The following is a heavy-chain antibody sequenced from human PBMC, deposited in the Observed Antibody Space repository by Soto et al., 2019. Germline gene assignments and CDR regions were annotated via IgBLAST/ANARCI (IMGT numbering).Heavy chain of an antibody. CDR3: ARRGGGVPELYFDY. CDR2: NHYGGST. V-gene: IGHV4-30-4*01. CDR1: GGSISSGDYY. D-gene: IGHD2-15*01. Sequence: QVQLQESGPGLVKPSQTLSLTCTVSGGSISSGDYYWSWIRQPPGKGLEWLGYNHYGGSTYYNPSLKRRVTISVDTCKNQFSLKLSSVTAADTYVYYSARRGGGVPELYFDYWGLGTLVTVSS. J-gene: IGHJ4*02.